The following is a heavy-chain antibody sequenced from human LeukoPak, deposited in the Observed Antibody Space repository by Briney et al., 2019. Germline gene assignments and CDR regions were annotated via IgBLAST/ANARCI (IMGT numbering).Heavy chain of an antibody. CDR2: IIPIFGTA. CDR3: ARNPGGDIVVVPAAILFGWFDP. Sequence: SAKVSCKASGGTFSSYAISWVRQAPGQGLEWMGGIIPIFGTANYAQKFQGRVTITADESTSTAYMELSSLRSEDTAVYYCARNPGGDIVVVPAAILFGWFDPWGQGTLVTVSS. CDR1: GGTFSSYA. D-gene: IGHD2-2*01. J-gene: IGHJ5*02. V-gene: IGHV1-69*01.